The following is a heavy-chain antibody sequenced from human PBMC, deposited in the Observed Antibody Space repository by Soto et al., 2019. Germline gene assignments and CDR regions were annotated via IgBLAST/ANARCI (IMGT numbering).Heavy chain of an antibody. CDR3: ARDYDYYDSRAYYYPPTFDI. D-gene: IGHD3-22*01. J-gene: IGHJ3*02. Sequence: PWETLSLTCAVSVYSISSTYYWGWIRQPPGEGLEWIGSIYHSGSSYYNPSLKSRVTISVDTSKNQFSLKLSSVTAADTAVYYCARDYDYYDSRAYYYPPTFDIWGQGTMVTVSS. CDR2: IYHSGSS. V-gene: IGHV4-38-2*02. CDR1: VYSISSTYY.